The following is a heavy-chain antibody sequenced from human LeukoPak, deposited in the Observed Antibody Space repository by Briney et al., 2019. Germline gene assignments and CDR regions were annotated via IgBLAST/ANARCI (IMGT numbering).Heavy chain of an antibody. Sequence: SETLSLTCTVSGGSISSYYWSWIRQPAGKGLEWIGRIYSSGKTNYNPSLKSRVTMSVDTSNNQLSLMMTSVTAADTAVFYCARTPQGDNYFDYWGQGHLVTVSS. CDR2: IYSSGKT. V-gene: IGHV4-4*07. D-gene: IGHD3-9*01. CDR1: GGSISSYY. J-gene: IGHJ4*02. CDR3: ARTPQGDNYFDY.